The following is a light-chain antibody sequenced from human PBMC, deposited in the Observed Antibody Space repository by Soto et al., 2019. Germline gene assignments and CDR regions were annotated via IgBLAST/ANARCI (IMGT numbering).Light chain of an antibody. J-gene: IGKJ1*01. CDR3: QQSYNTPLT. V-gene: IGKV1-39*01. CDR2: TAS. Sequence: DIQLTQSPSFLSASVGDRVTLTCRASQGISSYLAWYQQKPGKAPKLLIYTASSLQSGVPPRFSGSGSGTDFTLSISSLQPEDFATYYCQQSYNTPLTFGQGTKVDI. CDR1: QGISSY.